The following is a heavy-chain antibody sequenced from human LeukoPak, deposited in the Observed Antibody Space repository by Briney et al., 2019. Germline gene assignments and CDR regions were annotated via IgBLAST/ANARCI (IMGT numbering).Heavy chain of an antibody. CDR1: SGSICISNW. CDR2: SNHSGSS. D-gene: IGHD5-18*01. Sequence: SETQSLTCAVSSGSICISNWWSWVGQPPGKGLDRIGESNHSGSSHYDPSLKSRVTISIDKSKNQFSLKLNAVTAADTAVYYCARDPAIIAKGGAFDIWGQGTMVTVSS. J-gene: IGHJ3*02. V-gene: IGHV4-4*02. CDR3: ARDPAIIAKGGAFDI.